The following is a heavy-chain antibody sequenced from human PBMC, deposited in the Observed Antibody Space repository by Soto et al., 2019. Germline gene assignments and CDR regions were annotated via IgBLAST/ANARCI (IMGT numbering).Heavy chain of an antibody. CDR1: GFTFSSYG. Sequence: GGSLRLSCAASGFTFSSYGMHWVRQAPGKGLEWVAVISYDGSNKYYADSVKGRFTISRDNSKNTLYLQMNSLRAEDTAVYYCAKDTGYSSSWYLRTIGAFDIWGQGTMVTVSS. CDR2: ISYDGSNK. CDR3: AKDTGYSSSWYLRTIGAFDI. V-gene: IGHV3-30*18. J-gene: IGHJ3*02. D-gene: IGHD6-13*01.